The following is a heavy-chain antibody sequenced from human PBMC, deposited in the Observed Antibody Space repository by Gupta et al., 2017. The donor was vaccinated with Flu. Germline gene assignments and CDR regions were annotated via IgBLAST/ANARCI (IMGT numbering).Heavy chain of an antibody. CDR3: ARRKSMGSPYTQGEDDRRDT. D-gene: IGHD2-2*02. CDR1: GSSILPFS. CDR2: VSESFGV. V-gene: IGHV4-59*01. Sequence: VQLPASGPRLVKPSQPLSLTCSVSGSSILPFSWNWIRQVPGKGLEWLGNVSESFGVHYNPAHMSRINISMDKAKNAVALTLSSVTAADTAVDFCARRKSMGSPYTQGEDDRRDTGGKGARVTVSP. J-gene: IGHJ5*02.